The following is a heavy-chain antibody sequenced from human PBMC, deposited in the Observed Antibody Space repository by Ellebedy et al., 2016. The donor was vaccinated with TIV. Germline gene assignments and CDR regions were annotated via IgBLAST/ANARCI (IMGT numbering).Heavy chain of an antibody. CDR1: GFTFSNYA. D-gene: IGHD5-12*01. V-gene: IGHV3-23*01. Sequence: PGGSLRLSCAASGFTFSNYAMSWVRQAPGKGLEWVSGIRGSGDTTYYAESVKGRFTISRDNSKYTLNLQMNSLRAEGTAVYFCVKTSRSNSGYDSPFDYWGQGALVGVSS. J-gene: IGHJ4*02. CDR2: IRGSGDTT. CDR3: VKTSRSNSGYDSPFDY.